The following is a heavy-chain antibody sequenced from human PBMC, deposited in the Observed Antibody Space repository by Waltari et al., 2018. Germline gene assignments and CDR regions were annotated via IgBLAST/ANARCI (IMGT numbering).Heavy chain of an antibody. CDR3: ARYVVVTAGDY. Sequence: EVQLVESGGGLVQPGGSLRLSCEASGFTFGTYWMHWVRQAPGTGLVGVGRITGDGSGTTYAASVKGRFTISRDNVKNTLFLQMNSLRDEDTAVYYCARYVVVTAGDYWGQGALVTVSS. V-gene: IGHV3-74*03. D-gene: IGHD2-21*02. CDR1: GFTFGTYW. J-gene: IGHJ4*02. CDR2: ITGDGSGT.